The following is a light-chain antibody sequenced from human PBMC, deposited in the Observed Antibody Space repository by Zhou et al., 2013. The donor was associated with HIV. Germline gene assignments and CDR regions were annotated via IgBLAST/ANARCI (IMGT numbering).Light chain of an antibody. Sequence: EIVLTQSPGTLSLSPGERATLSCRASQSIDSGHLAWYQQRPGQTPRLLIYGASTRATGIPDRFSGSGSGTEFTLTISSLQSEDSATYYCLQYDNWPPWTFGQGTKVEIK. CDR1: QSIDSGH. V-gene: IGKV3D-15*01. CDR2: GAS. CDR3: LQYDNWPPWT. J-gene: IGKJ1*01.